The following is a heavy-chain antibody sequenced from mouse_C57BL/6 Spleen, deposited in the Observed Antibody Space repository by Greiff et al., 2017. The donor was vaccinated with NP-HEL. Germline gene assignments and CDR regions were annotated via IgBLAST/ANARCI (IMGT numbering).Heavy chain of an antibody. D-gene: IGHD2-4*01. CDR1: GYTFTDYN. CDR2: INPNNGGT. V-gene: IGHV1-18*01. J-gene: IGHJ4*01. CDR3: ARSCDYDLYYYAMDY. Sequence: EVQLQQSGPELVKPGASVKIPCKASGYTFTDYNMDWVKQSHGKSLEWIGDINPNNGGTIYNQKFKGKATLTVDKSSSTAYMELRSLTSEDTAVYYCARSCDYDLYYYAMDYWGQRTSVTVSS.